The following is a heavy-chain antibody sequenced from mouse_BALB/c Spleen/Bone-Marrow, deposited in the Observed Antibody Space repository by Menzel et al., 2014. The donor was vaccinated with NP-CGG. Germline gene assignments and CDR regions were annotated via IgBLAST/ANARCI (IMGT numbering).Heavy chain of an antibody. CDR1: GFTFKTYA. D-gene: IGHD1-1*01. J-gene: IGHJ3*01. CDR3: VRRESDNYGGFAS. V-gene: IGHV10-1*02. Sequence: EVKVVESGGGWVQPKGSLKLSCAASGFTFKTYAMNWVRQAPGKGLEWVARIRSKSNNYATYYVDSVKNRFTISRDDSQNMLYLQMNNLKTEDTAMYYCVRRESDNYGGFASWGQGTLVTVSA. CDR2: IRSKSNNYAT.